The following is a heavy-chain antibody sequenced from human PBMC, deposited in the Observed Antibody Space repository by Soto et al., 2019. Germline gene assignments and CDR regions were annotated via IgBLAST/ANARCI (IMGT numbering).Heavy chain of an antibody. D-gene: IGHD3-22*01. CDR1: GINFNDYW. Sequence: WGSLRLSCAASGINFNDYWMSWVRQAPGKGLEGGANIKADGSSKYYVDSVKGRFTISRDNAKNSLYLQMNSLRSEDTAVYYCVKPPGYYYDSSVYYSVWGQGSLVTVSS. CDR3: VKPPGYYYDSSVYYSV. CDR2: IKADGSSK. V-gene: IGHV3-7*01. J-gene: IGHJ4*02.